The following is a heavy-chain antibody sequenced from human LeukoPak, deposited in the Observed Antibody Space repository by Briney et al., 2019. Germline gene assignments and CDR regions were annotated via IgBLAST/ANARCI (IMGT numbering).Heavy chain of an antibody. D-gene: IGHD1-26*01. V-gene: IGHV3-7*01. CDR1: GFIYSAYS. J-gene: IGHJ4*02. CDR3: ARRVGAATFFDY. Sequence: GGSLRLSCAASGFIYSAYSMYWVRQAPGKGLEWVANIKQDGSEKYYVDSVKGRFTISRDNAKNSLYLQMNSLRAEDTAVYYCARRVGAATFFDYWGQGTLVTVSS. CDR2: IKQDGSEK.